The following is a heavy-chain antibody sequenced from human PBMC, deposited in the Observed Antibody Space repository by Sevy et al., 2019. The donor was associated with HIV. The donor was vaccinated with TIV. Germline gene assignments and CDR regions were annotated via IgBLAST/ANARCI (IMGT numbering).Heavy chain of an antibody. J-gene: IGHJ6*02. CDR3: VKDSIFYDSSSGYRPFYYYGMDV. CDR1: RFTFSGSA. V-gene: IGHV3-64D*09. CDR2: ISSSGSSA. Sequence: GGSLRLSCSASRFTFSGSALHWVRQAPGKGLEYVSVISSSGSSAYYAESVRGRFTISRDNSKNTLYLQMRSLRAEDTAVYYCVKDSIFYDSSSGYRPFYYYGMDVWGQGTSVTVSS. D-gene: IGHD3-3*01.